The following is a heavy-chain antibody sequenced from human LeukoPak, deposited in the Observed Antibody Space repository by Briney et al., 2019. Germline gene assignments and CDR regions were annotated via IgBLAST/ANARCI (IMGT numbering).Heavy chain of an antibody. Sequence: ASVKVSCKASGYTFTGYYMHWVRQAPGQGLECMGCINHNSGGTNYAQKFQGWVTMPRDTSISTAYMELSRLRSDDTAVYYCAREGGGSGGWFDPWGQGTLVTVSS. J-gene: IGHJ5*02. CDR2: INHNSGGT. V-gene: IGHV1-2*04. CDR3: AREGGGSGGWFDP. CDR1: GYTFTGYY. D-gene: IGHD2-15*01.